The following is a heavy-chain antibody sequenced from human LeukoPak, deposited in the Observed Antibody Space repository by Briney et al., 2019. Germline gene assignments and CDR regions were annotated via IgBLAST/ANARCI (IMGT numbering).Heavy chain of an antibody. CDR1: GFTLSDYY. CDR2: ISNSGTI. CDR3: ARSYGDYDFRANY. J-gene: IGHJ4*02. D-gene: IGHD4-17*01. V-gene: IGHV3-11*04. Sequence: GGSLRLSCAASGFTLSDYYMSWLGQAPGKGLQWVSHISNSGTIYYADSVKGRFTISRDNAKNSLYLQMNSLRAEDTAVYYCARSYGDYDFRANYWGQGTLVTVSS.